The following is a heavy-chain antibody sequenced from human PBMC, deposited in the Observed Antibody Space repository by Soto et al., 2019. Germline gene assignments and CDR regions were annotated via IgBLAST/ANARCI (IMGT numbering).Heavy chain of an antibody. CDR2: ISAYNGNT. CDR3: ARDRGGFLEWLLFTPTYPNWFDP. Sequence: QVQLVQSGAEVKKPGASVKVSCKASGYTFTSYGISWVRQAPGQGLEWMGWISAYNGNTNYAQKLQGRVTMTTDTATSTAYMELRSLRSDDTAVYYCARDRGGFLEWLLFTPTYPNWFDPWGQGTLVTVSS. D-gene: IGHD3-3*01. CDR1: GYTFTSYG. J-gene: IGHJ5*02. V-gene: IGHV1-18*01.